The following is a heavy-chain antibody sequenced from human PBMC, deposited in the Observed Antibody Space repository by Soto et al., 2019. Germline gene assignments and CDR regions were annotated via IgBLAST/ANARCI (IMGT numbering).Heavy chain of an antibody. CDR3: ATRDLSSDYYVGYFDY. D-gene: IGHD3-3*01. J-gene: IGHJ4*02. CDR2: IYQSGST. Sequence: VQLQESGPGLVKPSGTLSLTCAVSGGSISNKNWWSWVRQPPGKGLEWIAEIYQSGSTNYNPSLKSRVTISLDMSKNQFSLTVSSVTAADTAVYYCATRDLSSDYYVGYFDYWGQGILVTVSS. V-gene: IGHV4-4*02. CDR1: GGSISNKNW.